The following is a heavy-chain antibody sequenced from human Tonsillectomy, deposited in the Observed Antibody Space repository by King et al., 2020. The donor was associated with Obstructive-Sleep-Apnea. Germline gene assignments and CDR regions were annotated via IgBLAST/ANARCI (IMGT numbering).Heavy chain of an antibody. CDR2: IYYSGST. CDR1: GGSISSGGYY. J-gene: IGHJ4*02. Sequence: VQLQESGPGLVKPSQTLSLTCTVSGGSISSGGYYWSWIRQHPGKGLEWIGYIYYSGSTYYNPSLKSRVTISVDTSKNQFSLKLSSVTAADTAVYYCARDLHYYGSGSYVSFYYWGQGTLVTVSS. D-gene: IGHD3-10*01. CDR3: ARDLHYYGSGSYVSFYY. V-gene: IGHV4-31*03.